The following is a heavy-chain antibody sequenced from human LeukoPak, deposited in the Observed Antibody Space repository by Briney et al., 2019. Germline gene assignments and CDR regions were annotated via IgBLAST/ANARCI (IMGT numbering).Heavy chain of an antibody. Sequence: PGGSLRLSCAPSGFTFSSHSMSCGRQAPGKGLEWGSSISSSSSYIYYADSVKGRFTISRDNAKNSLYLQMNSLRAEDTAVYYCARDRGWLRLNDYWGQGTLVTVSS. CDR3: ARDRGWLRLNDY. CDR2: ISSSSSYI. V-gene: IGHV3-21*01. D-gene: IGHD5-12*01. J-gene: IGHJ4*02. CDR1: GFTFSSHS.